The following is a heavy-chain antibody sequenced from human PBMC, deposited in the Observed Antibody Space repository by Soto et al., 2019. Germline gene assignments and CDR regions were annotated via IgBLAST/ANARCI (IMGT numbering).Heavy chain of an antibody. CDR1: GFTFNTYG. Sequence: GGSLRLSCAASGFTFNTYGMHWVRRAPGKGLEWVAVIWHDGSNKYYADSVQGRFTISRHNSENTLYLQMNSLGAEDTAVYYCARDSLSGTYYLDYWGQGTLVTVSS. J-gene: IGHJ4*02. D-gene: IGHD1-26*01. CDR3: ARDSLSGTYYLDY. CDR2: IWHDGSNK. V-gene: IGHV3-33*01.